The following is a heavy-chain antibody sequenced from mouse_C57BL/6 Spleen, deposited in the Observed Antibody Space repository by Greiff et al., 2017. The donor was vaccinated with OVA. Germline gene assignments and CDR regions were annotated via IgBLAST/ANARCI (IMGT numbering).Heavy chain of an antibody. V-gene: IGHV1-50*01. Sequence: VKLQQPGAELVKPGASVKLSCKASGYTFTSYWMQWVKQRPGQGLEWIGEIDPSDSYTNYNQKFKGKATLTVDTSSSTAYMQLSSLTSEDSAVYYCARRDYGSFYYFDYWGQGTTLTVSS. D-gene: IGHD1-1*01. CDR1: GYTFTSYW. CDR2: IDPSDSYT. CDR3: ARRDYGSFYYFDY. J-gene: IGHJ2*01.